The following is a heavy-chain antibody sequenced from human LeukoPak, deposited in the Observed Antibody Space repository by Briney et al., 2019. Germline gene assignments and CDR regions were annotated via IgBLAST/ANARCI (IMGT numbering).Heavy chain of an antibody. CDR3: AREGGVTMVLYYFDY. D-gene: IGHD3-10*01. V-gene: IGHV4-59*01. CDR2: IYYSGMT. Sequence: PSETLSLTCTVSGGSISSYYWSWIRQPPGKGLEWIGYIYYSGMTNYNPSLKSRVTISLDTSKNQFSLKLSSVTAADTAVYYCAREGGVTMVLYYFDYWGQGTLVTVSS. CDR1: GGSISSYY. J-gene: IGHJ4*02.